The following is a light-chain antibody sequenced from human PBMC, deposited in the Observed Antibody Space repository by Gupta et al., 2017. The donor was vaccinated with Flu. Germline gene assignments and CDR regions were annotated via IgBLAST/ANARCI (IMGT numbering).Light chain of an antibody. V-gene: IGLV3-21*02. CDR2: DNT. Sequence: YLLSQPPLLSLAPGHTGMLTCGGHNLGGYRVSWYQQKPGKAPVLVVHDNTDRPSGFPDRFSGSNSWNMATLTINRVEVGDEADYYCRICDSSSDHVVFGGGTQLTVL. J-gene: IGLJ2*01. CDR1: NLGGYR. CDR3: RICDSSSDHVV.